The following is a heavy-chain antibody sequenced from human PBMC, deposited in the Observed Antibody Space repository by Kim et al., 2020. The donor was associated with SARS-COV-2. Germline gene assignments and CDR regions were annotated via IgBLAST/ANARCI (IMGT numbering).Heavy chain of an antibody. J-gene: IGHJ4*02. D-gene: IGHD6-25*01. CDR3: ARVDSSGY. CDR2: GSST. Sequence: GSSTTHADSVKGRFTISRDNAKNTLYLQMNSLRVEDTAVYYCARVDSSGYWGQGTLVTVSS. V-gene: IGHV3-74*01.